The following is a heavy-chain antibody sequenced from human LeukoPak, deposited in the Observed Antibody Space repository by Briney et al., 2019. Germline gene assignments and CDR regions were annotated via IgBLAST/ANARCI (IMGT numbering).Heavy chain of an antibody. Sequence: SETLSLTCAVSGGSIAIRNYYWAWIRQSPGRGLEWLGSVYSSGSVYYNPSLKRRVTLSVDTSKNELSLQLNSVTAADTAVYFCARGVGYDDTLGSYYGFFDYWGQGTLVAVSS. D-gene: IGHD3-22*01. CDR1: GGSIAIRNYY. CDR2: VYSSGSV. V-gene: IGHV4-39*07. CDR3: ARGVGYDDTLGSYYGFFDY. J-gene: IGHJ4*02.